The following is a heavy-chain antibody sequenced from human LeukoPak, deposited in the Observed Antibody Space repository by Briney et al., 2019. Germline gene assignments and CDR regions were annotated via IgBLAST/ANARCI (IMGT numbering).Heavy chain of an antibody. CDR2: IHYTGTT. V-gene: IGHV4-59*07. Sequence: PSDTLSLTRSVSGGSISGSYWSWIRQPPGKGLEWIGYIHYTGTTDYNPSLDSRVTMSVDTSKNQFFVKLTSVAAADTAVYFCAVYNDARAPWYFDLWGHGALVTVSS. CDR1: GGSISGSY. J-gene: IGHJ2*01. CDR3: AVYNDARAPWYFDL. D-gene: IGHD3-22*01.